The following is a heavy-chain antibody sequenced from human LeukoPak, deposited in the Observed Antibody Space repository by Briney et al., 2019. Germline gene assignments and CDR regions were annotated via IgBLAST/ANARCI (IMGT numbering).Heavy chain of an antibody. CDR2: VWYDGNNK. J-gene: IGHJ1*01. CDR3: ARDPYLTGIAAAPLPQH. CDR1: GFHFSSYG. D-gene: IGHD6-13*01. Sequence: GGSLRLSCAASGFHFSSYGMHWVRQAPGKGLEWVAVVWYDGNNKYYADSVKGRFTISRDNSKNTLYLQMNSLRAEDTAVYYCARDPYLTGIAAAPLPQHWGQGTLVTVSS. V-gene: IGHV3-33*01.